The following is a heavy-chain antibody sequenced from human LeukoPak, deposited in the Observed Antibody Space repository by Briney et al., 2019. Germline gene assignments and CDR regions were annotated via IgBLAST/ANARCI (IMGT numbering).Heavy chain of an antibody. J-gene: IGHJ4*02. D-gene: IGHD6-13*01. Sequence: GGSLRLSCAASGFTFSSYWMSWVRQAPGKGLEWVANIKQDGSEKYYVDSVKGRFTISRDNAKNSLYLQMNSLRAEDTAVYYCARHSIAAARVGADYWGQGTLVTVSS. V-gene: IGHV3-7*01. CDR2: IKQDGSEK. CDR3: ARHSIAAARVGADY. CDR1: GFTFSSYW.